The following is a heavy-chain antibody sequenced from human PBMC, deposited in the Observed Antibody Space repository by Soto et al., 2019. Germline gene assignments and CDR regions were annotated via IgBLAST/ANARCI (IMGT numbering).Heavy chain of an antibody. V-gene: IGHV3-23*01. Sequence: EVQLLESGGGLVQPGGSLRLSCVASGFPFSSYAMSWVRQTPGRGLECVSSISSGSNTYYTDSVRGRFTISRDNSKTSLYLQMSSLRAAAPALYYCAKASATGKSDGMDVWGQGTTVSVSS. CDR1: GFPFSSYA. J-gene: IGHJ6*02. CDR2: ISSGSNT. D-gene: IGHD7-27*01. CDR3: AKASATGKSDGMDV.